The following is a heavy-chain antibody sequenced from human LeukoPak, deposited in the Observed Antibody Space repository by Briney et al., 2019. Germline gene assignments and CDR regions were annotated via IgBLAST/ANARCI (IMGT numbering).Heavy chain of an antibody. D-gene: IGHD5-24*01. CDR1: GFTFSSYA. CDR2: ISGSGGST. V-gene: IGHV3-23*01. Sequence: GRSLRLSCAASGFTFSSYAMHWVRQAPGKGLEWVSAISGSGGSTYYADSVKGRFTISRDNSKNTLYLQMNSLRAEDTAVYYCAKDIRRDGYNFDYWGQGTLVTVSS. CDR3: AKDIRRDGYNFDY. J-gene: IGHJ4*02.